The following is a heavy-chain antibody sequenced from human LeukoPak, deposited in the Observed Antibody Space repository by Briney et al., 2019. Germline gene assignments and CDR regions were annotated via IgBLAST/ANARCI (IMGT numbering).Heavy chain of an antibody. J-gene: IGHJ3*02. Sequence: SETLSLTCTVSGGSISSYYWSWIRQPAGKGLEWIGRIYTSGSTNYNPSLKSRVTISVDTSKNQLSLKLKSVTAADTAVYYCARVSDLDAFHIWGQGTMVTVSS. V-gene: IGHV4-4*07. CDR2: IYTSGST. CDR1: GGSISSYY. D-gene: IGHD2-21*02. CDR3: ARVSDLDAFHI.